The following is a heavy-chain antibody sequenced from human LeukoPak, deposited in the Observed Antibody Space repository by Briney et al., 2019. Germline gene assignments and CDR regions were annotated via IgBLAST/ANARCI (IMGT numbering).Heavy chain of an antibody. J-gene: IGHJ5*02. CDR1: GGSIRSYY. V-gene: IGHV4-59*08. Sequence: SETLSLTCTVSGGSIRSYYWGWIPQAPAKGLEWIGYLSYSGSTKSNPSLNSRVTISLDTSKNQFSLQLSSVTAADTAVYYCARRRAEGGSDIHYNWFDPWGQGSLVTVSS. CDR3: ARRRAEGGSDIHYNWFDP. D-gene: IGHD6-25*01. CDR2: LSYSGST.